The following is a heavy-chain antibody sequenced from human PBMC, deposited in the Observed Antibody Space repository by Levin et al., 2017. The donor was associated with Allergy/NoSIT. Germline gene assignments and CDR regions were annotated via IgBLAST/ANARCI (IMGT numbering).Heavy chain of an antibody. CDR1: SGSISSGGYY. CDR3: ARMTSGSSFDY. CDR2: IYNTETT. J-gene: IGHJ4*02. V-gene: IGHV4-31*03. D-gene: IGHD3-10*01. Sequence: HSQTLSLTCTVSSGSISSGGYYWSWIRQHPGKGLEWIGYIYNTETTYYNPSLKSRVTISVDTSKNQFSLKLSSATAADTAVYYCARMTSGSSFDYWGQGTLVTV.